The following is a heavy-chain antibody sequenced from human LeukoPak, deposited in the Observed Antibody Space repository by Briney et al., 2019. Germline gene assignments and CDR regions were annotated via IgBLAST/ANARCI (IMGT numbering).Heavy chain of an antibody. D-gene: IGHD6-13*01. CDR3: ARGKENSSSWTAGLVDY. J-gene: IGHJ4*02. Sequence: SETLSLTCTVSGGSIKNYYWNWIRQPPGKELEWIGYIYYSGSTNYNPSLKSRVTISVDTSKNQFSLKLSSVTAADTAIYYCARGKENSSSWTAGLVDYWGQGTLVTVSS. V-gene: IGHV4-59*01. CDR2: IYYSGST. CDR1: GGSIKNYY.